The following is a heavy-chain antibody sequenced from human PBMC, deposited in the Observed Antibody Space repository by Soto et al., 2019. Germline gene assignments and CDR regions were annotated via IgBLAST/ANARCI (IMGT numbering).Heavy chain of an antibody. CDR1: GGSFSSYY. J-gene: IGHJ5*02. D-gene: IGHD2-2*01. Sequence: QVQLQESGPGLVKPSETLSLSCTVSGGSFSSYYCNWVRKSAGKGLEWIGRIYSTGSTTYNPSLKSRLTMSVDTSKNQFSLRLTSMTAADTAVYYCATGRSEIVPGAMDTWGQGTLVTVSS. V-gene: IGHV4-4*07. CDR3: ATGRSEIVPGAMDT. CDR2: IYSTGST.